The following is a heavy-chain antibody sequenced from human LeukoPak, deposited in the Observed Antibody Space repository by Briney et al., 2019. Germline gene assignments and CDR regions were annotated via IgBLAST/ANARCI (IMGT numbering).Heavy chain of an antibody. D-gene: IGHD3-10*02. Sequence: KSGGSLRLSCAASGFTFRSYSMNWVRQAPGKGLEWVSSISSSSSYIYYADSVKGRFTISRDNSKNTLYLQMNSLRAEDTAVYYCAELGITMIGGVWGKGTTVTISS. V-gene: IGHV3-21*01. J-gene: IGHJ6*04. CDR3: AELGITMIGGV. CDR1: GFTFRSYS. CDR2: ISSSSSYI.